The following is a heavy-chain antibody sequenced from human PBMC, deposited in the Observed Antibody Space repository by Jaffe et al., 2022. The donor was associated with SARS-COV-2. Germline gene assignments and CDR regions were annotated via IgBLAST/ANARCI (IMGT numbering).Heavy chain of an antibody. CDR2: ISSSGSTI. V-gene: IGHV3-48*03. J-gene: IGHJ4*02. D-gene: IGHD5-18*01. CDR3: ARGDRDTAMAPDERPPDY. Sequence: EVQLVESGGGLVQPGGSLRLSCAASGFTFSSYEMNWVRQAPGKGLEWVSYISSSGSTIYYADSVKGRFTISRDNAKNSLYLQMNSLRAEDTAVYYCARGDRDTAMAPDERPPDYWGQGTLVTVSS. CDR1: GFTFSSYE.